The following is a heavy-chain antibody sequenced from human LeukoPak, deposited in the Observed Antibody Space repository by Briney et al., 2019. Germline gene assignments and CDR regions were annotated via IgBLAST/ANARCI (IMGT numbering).Heavy chain of an antibody. CDR2: INHSGST. CDR3: ARGFLSAFWNYYYYGMDV. V-gene: IGHV4-34*01. D-gene: IGHD2/OR15-2a*01. Sequence: PSETLSLTCTVSGGSISSYYWSWIRQPPGKGLEWIGEINHSGSTNYNPSLKSRVTISVDTSKNQFSLKLSSVTAADTAVYYCARGFLSAFWNYYYYGMDVWGQGTTVTVSS. CDR1: GGSISSYY. J-gene: IGHJ6*02.